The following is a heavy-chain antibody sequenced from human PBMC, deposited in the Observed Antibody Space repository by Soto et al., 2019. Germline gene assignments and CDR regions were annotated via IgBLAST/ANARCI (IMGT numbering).Heavy chain of an antibody. V-gene: IGHV2-5*02. CDR2: IYWDDDK. CDR1: GFSLSTSGVG. D-gene: IGHD4-17*01. CDR3: AHRQRTVYFDY. Sequence: QVSLMESGPTLVKPTQTLTLTCTFSGFSLSTSGVGVGWIRQPPGKALEWLALIYWDDDKRYSPSLKSRLTITEDTSKIQVVLTMTNMDPVDTATYYCAHRQRTVYFDYWGQGTLVTVSS. J-gene: IGHJ4*02.